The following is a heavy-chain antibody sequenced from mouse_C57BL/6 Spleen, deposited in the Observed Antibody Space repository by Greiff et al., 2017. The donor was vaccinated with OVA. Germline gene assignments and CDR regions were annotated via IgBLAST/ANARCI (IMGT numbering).Heavy chain of an antibody. D-gene: IGHD1-1*01. J-gene: IGHJ2*01. Sequence: VQLQQPGAELVKPGASVKLSCKASGYTFTSYWMHWVKQRPGQGLEWIGMIHPNSGSTNDNEKFKSKATLTVDKSSSTAYMQLSSLTSEDSSVYYCARDGTTVVFDYWGQGTTLTVSS. CDR2: IHPNSGST. CDR3: ARDGTTVVFDY. CDR1: GYTFTSYW. V-gene: IGHV1-64*01.